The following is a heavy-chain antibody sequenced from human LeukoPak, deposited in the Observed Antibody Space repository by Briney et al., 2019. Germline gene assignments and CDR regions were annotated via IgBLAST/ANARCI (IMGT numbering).Heavy chain of an antibody. CDR1: GFTFDDYA. J-gene: IGHJ4*02. D-gene: IGHD3-10*01. CDR2: ISWNSGSI. Sequence: GGSLRLSCAASGFTFDDYAMHWVRQAPGKGLEWVSGISWNSGSIGYADSVKGRFTISRDNAENSLYLQMNSLRAEDTALYYCAKDGGFGELSLFDYWGQGTLVTVSS. CDR3: AKDGGFGELSLFDY. V-gene: IGHV3-9*01.